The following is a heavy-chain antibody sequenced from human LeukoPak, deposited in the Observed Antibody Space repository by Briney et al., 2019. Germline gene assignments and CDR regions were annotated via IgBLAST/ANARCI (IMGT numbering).Heavy chain of an antibody. CDR2: TYYRSKWYN. CDR1: GDSVSSNSAA. Sequence: SQTLSLTCAISGDSVSSNSAAWNWIRQSPSRGLEWLGRTYYRSKWYNDYAVSVKSRITINPDTSKNQFSLQLNSVTPEDTAVYYCAREGLALIAVAPEPYYYYYYYMDVWGKGTTVTISS. V-gene: IGHV6-1*01. CDR3: AREGLALIAVAPEPYYYYYYYMDV. J-gene: IGHJ6*03. D-gene: IGHD6-19*01.